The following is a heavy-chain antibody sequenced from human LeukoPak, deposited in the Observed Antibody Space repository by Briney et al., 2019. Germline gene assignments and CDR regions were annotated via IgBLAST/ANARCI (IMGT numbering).Heavy chain of an antibody. CDR2: INPNSGGT. Sequence: ASVKVSCKTSGYSFTDYYMHWVRQAPGQGLEWMGRINPNSGGTSSAQKFQGRVTMTRDTSITTVYMEVSWLTSDDTAIYYCARADRLDGGPYLIGPWGQGTLVTVSS. CDR3: ARADRLDGGPYLIGP. D-gene: IGHD2-21*01. J-gene: IGHJ5*02. V-gene: IGHV1-2*06. CDR1: GYSFTDYY.